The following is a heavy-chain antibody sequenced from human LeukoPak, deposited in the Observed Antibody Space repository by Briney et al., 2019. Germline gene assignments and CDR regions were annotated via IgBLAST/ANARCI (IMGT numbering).Heavy chain of an antibody. CDR2: IWYDGSNK. CDR1: GFTFSSHA. Sequence: GGSLRLSCAASGFTFSSHAMSWVRQAPGKGLEWVAVIWYDGSNKFYADSVKGRFTISRDNSKNTLYLQMNSLRAEDTAVYYCARDRAAADLDYWGQGTLVTVSS. CDR3: ARDRAAADLDY. J-gene: IGHJ4*02. V-gene: IGHV3-33*08. D-gene: IGHD6-13*01.